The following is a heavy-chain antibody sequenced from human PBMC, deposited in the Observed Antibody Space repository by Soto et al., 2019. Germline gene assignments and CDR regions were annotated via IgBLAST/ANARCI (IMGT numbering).Heavy chain of an antibody. CDR1: GDSISSAGYY. CDR3: ARLGRFCRSNGCFGNYFDY. CDR2: IYHSGSS. D-gene: IGHD2-2*01. Sequence: SETLSLTCSVSGDSISSAGYYWSWIRQHPGKGLECMGYIYHSGSSYYNPSLQSRITMSLDTSRSEFSLKLTSVTAADTAVYYCARLGRFCRSNGCFGNYFDYWGQGALVTVSS. V-gene: IGHV4-31*03. J-gene: IGHJ4*02.